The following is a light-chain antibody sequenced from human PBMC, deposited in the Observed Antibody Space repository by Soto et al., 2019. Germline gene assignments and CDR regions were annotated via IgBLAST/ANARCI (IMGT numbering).Light chain of an antibody. CDR2: EVT. Sequence: QSALTQPPSASGSPGQSVTISCTGTSSDFSGYNYVSWYQQHPGKAPKLVIYEVTNRPSGVPDRFSGSRSGNTASLTVSGLQAEDEADYYCSSYGGSNNYVFGTGTKLTVL. J-gene: IGLJ1*01. V-gene: IGLV2-8*01. CDR3: SSYGGSNNYV. CDR1: SSDFSGYNY.